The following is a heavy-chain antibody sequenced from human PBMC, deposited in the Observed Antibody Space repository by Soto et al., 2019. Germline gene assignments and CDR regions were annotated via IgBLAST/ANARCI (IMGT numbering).Heavy chain of an antibody. CDR2: INHSGST. Sequence: SETLSLTCAVYGGSFTDYSWGWIRQSPGTGLEWIGEINHSGSTNYNPSLKSRVTIPVDTSKNQFSLKLSSVTAADTAVYYCARMYYDFWSGYYDNYWGQGTLVTVSS. D-gene: IGHD3-3*01. J-gene: IGHJ4*02. CDR1: GGSFTDYS. CDR3: ARMYYDFWSGYYDNY. V-gene: IGHV4-34*01.